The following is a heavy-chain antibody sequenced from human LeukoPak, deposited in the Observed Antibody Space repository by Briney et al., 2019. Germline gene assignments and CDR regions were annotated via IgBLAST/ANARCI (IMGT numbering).Heavy chain of an antibody. D-gene: IGHD3-10*01. CDR3: ARRSITVIRGVIQHDNWFDP. CDR2: ISYTGTT. Sequence: PSETLSLTCTVSGGSISSYYWSWIRQPPGKGLEWIGYISYTGTTNYNPSLEGRVMTSLDTSKNQFSLRLSFVTAADTAIYYCARRSITVIRGVIQHDNWFDPWGQGIVVTVSS. CDR1: GGSISSYY. V-gene: IGHV4-59*08. J-gene: IGHJ5*02.